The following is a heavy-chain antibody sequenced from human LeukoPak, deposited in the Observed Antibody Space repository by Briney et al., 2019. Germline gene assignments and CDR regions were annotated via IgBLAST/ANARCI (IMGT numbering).Heavy chain of an antibody. CDR3: ATHTGGYNYWWFDI. Sequence: ASVKVSCKASGGTFSNYPIIWVRQAPGRGLEWLGGIIPIYGTANYALMFQGRITLSAHESTATAYMELRNLTSDDTAMYFCATHTGGYNYWWFDIWGQGTLVGVSS. V-gene: IGHV1-69*13. CDR2: IIPIYGTA. CDR1: GGTFSNYP. J-gene: IGHJ5*02. D-gene: IGHD5-24*01.